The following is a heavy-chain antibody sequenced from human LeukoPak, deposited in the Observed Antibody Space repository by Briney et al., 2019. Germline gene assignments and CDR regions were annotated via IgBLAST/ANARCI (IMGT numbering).Heavy chain of an antibody. CDR2: IKQDGSEK. D-gene: IGHD6-13*01. V-gene: IGHV3-7*01. CDR1: GLTFSSYW. J-gene: IGHJ4*02. Sequence: GGSLRLSCAASGLTFSSYWMSWVRQAPGKGLEWVANIKQDGSEKYYVDSVKGRFTISRDNAKNSLYLQMNSLRAEDTAVYYSARETYSSFDYWGQGTLVTVSS. CDR3: ARETYSSFDY.